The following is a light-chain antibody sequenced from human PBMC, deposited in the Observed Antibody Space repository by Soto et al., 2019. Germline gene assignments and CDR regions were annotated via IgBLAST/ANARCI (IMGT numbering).Light chain of an antibody. CDR1: QSISSY. J-gene: IGKJ2*01. V-gene: IGKV1-39*01. Sequence: DIQMTQSPSSLSASAGDTVAITCRASQSISSYLNWYQQKPGKAPKLLIYGASTLQSGVPSRFSGSGSGTDFTLSISSLQLEDFATYFCHQSYRTPHTFGQGTKLEIK. CDR2: GAS. CDR3: HQSYRTPHT.